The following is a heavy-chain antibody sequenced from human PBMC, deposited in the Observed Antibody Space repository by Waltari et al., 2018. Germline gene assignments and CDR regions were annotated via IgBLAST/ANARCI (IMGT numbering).Heavy chain of an antibody. CDR2: IYYSGST. D-gene: IGHD3-3*01. V-gene: IGHV4-39*02. Sequence: QLQLQESGPGLVKPSETLSLTCTVSGGSISSSSYYWGWIRQPPGKGLEWIGSIYYSGSTYYNPSLKSRVTISVDTSKNQFSLKLSSVTAADKAVYYCARDYDFWSGYYPRFDYWGQGTLVTVSS. CDR3: ARDYDFWSGYYPRFDY. J-gene: IGHJ4*02. CDR1: GGSISSSSYY.